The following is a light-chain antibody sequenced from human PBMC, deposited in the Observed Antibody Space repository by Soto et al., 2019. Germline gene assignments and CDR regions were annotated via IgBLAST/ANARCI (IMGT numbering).Light chain of an antibody. V-gene: IGKV3-20*01. Sequence: EIVMTQSPATLSVSPGGRATLSCRASQSISDTLAWYQQKPGQAPRLLIHGASTRAPGIPDRFSGSGSGTDFTLTISRLEPEDFAVYYCQQYGSSPITFGQGTRLEIK. J-gene: IGKJ5*01. CDR2: GAS. CDR1: QSISDT. CDR3: QQYGSSPIT.